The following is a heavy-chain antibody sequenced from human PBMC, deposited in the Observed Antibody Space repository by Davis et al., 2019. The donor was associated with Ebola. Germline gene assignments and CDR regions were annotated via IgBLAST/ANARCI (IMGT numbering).Heavy chain of an antibody. CDR2: IYSGGST. Sequence: GESLKISCAASGFTVSSNYMSWVRQAPGKGLEWVSVIYSGGSTYYADSVKGRFTISRHNFKNTLYLQMNSLRAEDTAVYYCARAAVAGTVLDYWGQGTLVTVSS. V-gene: IGHV3-53*04. CDR1: GFTVSSNY. J-gene: IGHJ4*02. D-gene: IGHD6-19*01. CDR3: ARAAVAGTVLDY.